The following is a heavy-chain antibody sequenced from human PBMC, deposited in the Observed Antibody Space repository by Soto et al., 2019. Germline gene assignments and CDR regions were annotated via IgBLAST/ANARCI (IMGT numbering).Heavy chain of an antibody. CDR2: VYHSGST. V-gene: IGHV4-4*02. CDR3: ARTSPSGTRFDY. Sequence: QVQLQESGPGLVKPSGTLSLTCAVSGGSISTSNWWSWVRQPPGKGLEWIGEVYHSGSTNYNPSFKGRVXXXVXXSKNQFSLKLNSVTAADTALYYCARTSPSGTRFDYWGQGSLVTVSS. J-gene: IGHJ4*02. D-gene: IGHD1-1*01. CDR1: GGSISTSNW.